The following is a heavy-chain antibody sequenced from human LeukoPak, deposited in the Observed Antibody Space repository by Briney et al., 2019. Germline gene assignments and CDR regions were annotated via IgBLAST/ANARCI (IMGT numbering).Heavy chain of an antibody. D-gene: IGHD5-24*01. J-gene: IGHJ4*02. CDR1: EFTFRSYE. V-gene: IGHV3-48*03. CDR3: ATSPPQRDGYNFAY. CDR2: ISSSSSAI. Sequence: GGSLRLSCAASEFTFRSYEMNWVRQAPGKGPEWLSYISSSSSAIYYVDSARGRFTISRDNAKNLLYLQMNSLRAEDTAVYYCATSPPQRDGYNFAYWGQGTLVTVSS.